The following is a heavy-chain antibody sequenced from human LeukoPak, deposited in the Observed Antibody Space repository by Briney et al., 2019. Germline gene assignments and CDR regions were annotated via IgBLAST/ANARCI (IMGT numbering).Heavy chain of an antibody. CDR1: EISLNNYW. CDR3: VRAMYSYFFDY. CDR2: INRDGRQQ. Sequence: GGSLRLSCEGSEISLNNYWMAWVRQGPGKGLEWVANINRDGRQQNFVDSVKGRFTISRDNARNSLYLQMNDLRDEDTAVYYCVRAMYSYFFDYWGQGTLVSVSS. V-gene: IGHV3-7*01. D-gene: IGHD3-10*02. J-gene: IGHJ4*02.